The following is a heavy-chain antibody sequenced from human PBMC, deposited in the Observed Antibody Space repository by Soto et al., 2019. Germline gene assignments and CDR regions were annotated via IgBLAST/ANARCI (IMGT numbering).Heavy chain of an antibody. CDR2: ISAYNGNT. D-gene: IGHD2-15*01. J-gene: IGHJ5*02. Sequence: ASVKVSCKASGYTFTSYGISWVRQAPGQGLEWMGWISAYNGNTNYAQKLQGRVTMTTDTSTSTAYMELRSLRSDDTAVYYCARVPPGVVVAATPNWFDPWGQGTLVTVSS. V-gene: IGHV1-18*01. CDR3: ARVPPGVVVAATPNWFDP. CDR1: GYTFTSYG.